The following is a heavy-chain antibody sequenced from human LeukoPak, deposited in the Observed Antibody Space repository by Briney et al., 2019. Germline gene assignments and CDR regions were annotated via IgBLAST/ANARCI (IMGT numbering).Heavy chain of an antibody. V-gene: IGHV3-20*04. CDR2: INWNGGST. CDR3: TRGYCSGGSCYSPVDY. D-gene: IGHD2-15*01. Sequence: PGGSLRLSCAAPGFTFSSYAMHWVRQAPGKGLEWVSGINWNGGSTGYADSVKGRFTISRDNAKNSLYLQMNSLRAEDTALYYCTRGYCSGGSCYSPVDYWGQGTLVTVSS. J-gene: IGHJ4*02. CDR1: GFTFSSYA.